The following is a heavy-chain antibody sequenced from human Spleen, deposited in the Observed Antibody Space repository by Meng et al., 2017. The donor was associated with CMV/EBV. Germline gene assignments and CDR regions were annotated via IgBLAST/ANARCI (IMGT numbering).Heavy chain of an antibody. J-gene: IGHJ6*02. Sequence: SLKISCTASGFTFDDFAMHWVRQTPGEGLEWVSGISGNTGFIGYADSVKGRFTISRDNAKKTLSLQINTLRPEDTALCYCTKGGGERVTFDAMDVWGQGTTVTVSS. CDR1: GFTFDDFA. CDR3: TKGGGERVTFDAMDV. CDR2: ISGNTGFI. V-gene: IGHV3-9*01. D-gene: IGHD2-21*02.